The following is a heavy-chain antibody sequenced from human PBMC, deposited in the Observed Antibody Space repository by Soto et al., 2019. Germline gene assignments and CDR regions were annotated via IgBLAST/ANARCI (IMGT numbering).Heavy chain of an antibody. CDR3: ANSYGYSSSWYYYFDY. Sequence: EGSLRLSCAASGFTFSSYAMSWVRQAPGKGLEWVSAISGSGGSTYYADSVKGRFTISRDNSKNTLYLQMNSLRAEDTAVYYCANSYGYSSSWYYYFDYWGQGTLVTVSS. V-gene: IGHV3-23*01. CDR2: ISGSGGST. D-gene: IGHD6-13*01. J-gene: IGHJ4*02. CDR1: GFTFSSYA.